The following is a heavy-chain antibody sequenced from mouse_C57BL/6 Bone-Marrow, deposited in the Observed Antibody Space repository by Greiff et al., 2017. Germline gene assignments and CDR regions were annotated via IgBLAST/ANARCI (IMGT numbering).Heavy chain of an antibody. D-gene: IGHD1-1*01. CDR1: GYTFTSYW. CDR3: ARQLYDYGSSH. Sequence: VQLQQPGAELVRPGSSVKLSCKASGYTFTSYWMDWVKQRPGQGLEWIGNIYPSDSETHYNQKFKDKATLTVDKSSSTAYMQLSSLTSEDSAVYYCARQLYDYGSSHGGQGTLVTVSA. V-gene: IGHV1-61*01. CDR2: IYPSDSET. J-gene: IGHJ3*01.